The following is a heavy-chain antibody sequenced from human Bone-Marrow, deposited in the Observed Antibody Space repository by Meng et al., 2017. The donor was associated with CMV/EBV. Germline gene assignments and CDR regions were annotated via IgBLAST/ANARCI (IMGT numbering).Heavy chain of an antibody. CDR3: ARDLVEPPYYYYGMDV. D-gene: IGHD1-26*01. V-gene: IGHV3-48*04. CDR1: GFTFSSYS. J-gene: IGHJ6*02. Sequence: GGSLRLSCAASGFTFSSYSMNWVRQAPGKGLEWVSYISSSSTIYYADSVKGRFTISRDNAKNSLYLQMNSLRAEDTAVYYCARDLVEPPYYYYGMDVWGQGTTVTVSS. CDR2: ISSSSTI.